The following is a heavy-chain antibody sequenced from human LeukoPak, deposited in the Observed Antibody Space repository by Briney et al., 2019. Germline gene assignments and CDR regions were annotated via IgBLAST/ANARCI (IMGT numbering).Heavy chain of an antibody. V-gene: IGHV3-21*01. CDR3: ANEDIVATMGRD. D-gene: IGHD5-12*01. J-gene: IGHJ4*02. CDR2: ISSSSSYI. CDR1: GFTFSNAW. Sequence: AGGSLRLSCAVSGFTFSNAWMTWVRQAPGKGLEWVSSISSSSSYIYYADSVKGRFTISRDNSKNTLYLQMNSLRAEDTAVYYCANEDIVATMGRDWGQGTLVTVSS.